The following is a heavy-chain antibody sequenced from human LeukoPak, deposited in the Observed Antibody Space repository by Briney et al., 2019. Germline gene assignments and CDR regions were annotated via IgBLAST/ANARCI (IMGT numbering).Heavy chain of an antibody. CDR2: ISSSSSYI. CDR3: AGHSLQLVLARAFNI. Sequence: PGGSLRLSCAASGFTFSTYSMNWVRQAPGKGLEWVSSISSSSSYIYYADSVQGRFIVSRDNAKNSLYSQMNSLRAEDTAVYYCAGHSLQLVLARAFNIWGQGTMVTVS. V-gene: IGHV3-21*01. J-gene: IGHJ3*02. D-gene: IGHD6-13*01. CDR1: GFTFSTYS.